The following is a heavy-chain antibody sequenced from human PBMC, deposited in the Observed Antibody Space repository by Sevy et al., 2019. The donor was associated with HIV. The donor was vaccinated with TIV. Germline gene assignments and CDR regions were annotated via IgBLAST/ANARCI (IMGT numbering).Heavy chain of an antibody. Sequence: GGSLRLSCAASGFTFSSYGMHWVRQAPGKGLEWVAVISYDGSNKYYADSVKGRFTISIDNSKNTLYLQMNSLRAEDTAVYYCTKDRNFWSGYYYYYYYMDVWGKGTTVTVSS. CDR2: ISYDGSNK. D-gene: IGHD3-3*01. J-gene: IGHJ6*03. CDR3: TKDRNFWSGYYYYYYYMDV. V-gene: IGHV3-30*18. CDR1: GFTFSSYG.